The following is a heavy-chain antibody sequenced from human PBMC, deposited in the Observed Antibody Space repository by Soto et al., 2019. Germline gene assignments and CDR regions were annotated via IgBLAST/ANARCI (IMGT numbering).Heavy chain of an antibody. CDR2: NNPADVDT. Sequence: GESLKISCKGSGYSFSSYWIGWVRQMPGKGLEWMGINNPADVDTRYSPSFQGQVTISADKSISTAYLQWSSLKASDTAMYFCARHRGYCITTTCYDAFGIWGQGTMVTVS. V-gene: IGHV5-51*01. CDR3: ARHRGYCITTTCYDAFGI. D-gene: IGHD2-2*03. CDR1: GYSFSSYW. J-gene: IGHJ3*02.